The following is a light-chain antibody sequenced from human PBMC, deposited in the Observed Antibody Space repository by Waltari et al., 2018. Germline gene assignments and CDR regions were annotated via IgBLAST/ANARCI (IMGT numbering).Light chain of an antibody. CDR2: STN. Sequence: QSVLTQPPSASGTPGQRVTISCSGSSSNIGRNSVDWYQQVPGTAPQLLIYSTNQRPSGVPDRFSGSKSGTSASLAISWVQSEDEGEYFCAAWDDSLNLIFGVGTKLTVL. V-gene: IGLV1-44*01. CDR3: AAWDDSLNLI. J-gene: IGLJ2*01. CDR1: SSNIGRNS.